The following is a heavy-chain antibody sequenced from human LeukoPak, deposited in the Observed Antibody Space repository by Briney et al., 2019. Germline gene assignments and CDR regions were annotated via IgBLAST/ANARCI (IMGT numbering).Heavy chain of an antibody. V-gene: IGHV3-66*01. CDR1: GFTFSSYA. CDR2: IYSGGST. J-gene: IGHJ4*02. CDR3: ARDRDSGYDSFDY. D-gene: IGHD5-12*01. Sequence: PGGSLRLSCAASGFTFSSYAMSWVRQAPGKGLEWVSVIYSGGSTYYADSVKGRFTISRDNPKNTLYLQMNSLRAEDTAVYYCARDRDSGYDSFDYWGQGTLVTVSS.